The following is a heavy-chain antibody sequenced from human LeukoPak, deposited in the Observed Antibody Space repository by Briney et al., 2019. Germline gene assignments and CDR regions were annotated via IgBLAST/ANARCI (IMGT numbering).Heavy chain of an antibody. CDR1: GYTFTGYY. CDR2: INPNSGGT. CDR3: AREKGQLAFGYYYYYGMDV. V-gene: IGHV1-2*06. Sequence: ASVKVSCKASGYTFTGYYMHWVRQAPGQGLERMGRINPNSGGTNYAQKFQGRVTMTRDTSKNQFSLKLSSVTAADTAVYYCAREKGQLAFGYYYYYGMDVWGQGTTVTVSS. D-gene: IGHD6-6*01. J-gene: IGHJ6*02.